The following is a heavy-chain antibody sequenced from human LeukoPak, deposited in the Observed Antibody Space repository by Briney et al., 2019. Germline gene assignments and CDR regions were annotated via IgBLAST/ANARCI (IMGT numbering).Heavy chain of an antibody. CDR2: IYHSGST. CDR1: GYSISSGYY. Sequence: PSETLSLTCTVSGYSISSGYYWGWIRQPPGKGLEWIGSIYHSGSTYYNPSLKSRVTISIDTSKNHFSLKLSSVTAADTAVYYCATRSGIGYYFDYWGQGTLVTVSS. V-gene: IGHV4-38-2*02. CDR3: ATRSGIGYYFDY. J-gene: IGHJ4*02. D-gene: IGHD1-14*01.